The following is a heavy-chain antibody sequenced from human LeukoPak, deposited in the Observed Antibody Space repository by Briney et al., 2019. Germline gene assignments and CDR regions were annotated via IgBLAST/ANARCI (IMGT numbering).Heavy chain of an antibody. D-gene: IGHD2-15*01. J-gene: IGHJ5*02. CDR1: GGSISSSNW. CDR2: IYHSGST. V-gene: IGHV4-4*02. Sequence: SGTLSLTCAVSGGSISSSNWWSWVRQPPGKGLEWIGEIYHSGSTNYNPSLKSRVTISVDKSKNQFSLKLSSVTAADTAVYYCAIVVVVAATRNWFDPWGQGTLVTVSS. CDR3: AIVVVVAATRNWFDP.